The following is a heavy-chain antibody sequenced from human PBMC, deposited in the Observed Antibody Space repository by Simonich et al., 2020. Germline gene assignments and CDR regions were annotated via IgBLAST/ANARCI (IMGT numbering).Heavy chain of an antibody. V-gene: IGHV3-21*01. D-gene: IGHD6-19*01. Sequence: EVQLVESGGGLVKPGGSLRLSCAASGFTFSSYSMNWVRQAPGKGLEWVSSISSSSSYIYYADSGKGRLPISRDNAKNSLYLQMNSLRAEDTAVYYCARWRAVAGTGAYGMDVWGQGTTVTVSS. CDR3: ARWRAVAGTGAYGMDV. J-gene: IGHJ6*02. CDR2: ISSSSSYI. CDR1: GFTFSSYS.